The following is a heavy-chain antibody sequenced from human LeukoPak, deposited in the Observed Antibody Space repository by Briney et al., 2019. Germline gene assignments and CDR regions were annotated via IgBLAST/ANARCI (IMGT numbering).Heavy chain of an antibody. Sequence: GASVKVSCKASGYTFTSYDINWVRQATGQGLEWMGWMNPNSGNTGYAQKLQGRVTMTTDTSTSTAYMELRSLRSDDTAVYYCARLESIAAAGTGGYYYYYMDVWGKGTTVTVSS. CDR1: GYTFTSYD. CDR3: ARLESIAAAGTGGYYYYYMDV. J-gene: IGHJ6*03. V-gene: IGHV1-8*02. CDR2: MNPNSGNT. D-gene: IGHD6-13*01.